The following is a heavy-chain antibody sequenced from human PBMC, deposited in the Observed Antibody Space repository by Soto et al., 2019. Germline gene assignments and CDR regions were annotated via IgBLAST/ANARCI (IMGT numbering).Heavy chain of an antibody. V-gene: IGHV3-66*01. CDR2: IYSGGST. CDR1: GFTFSSYS. D-gene: IGHD2-2*01. J-gene: IGHJ4*02. Sequence: PGGSLRLSCAASGFTFSSYSMNWVRQAPGKGLEWVSVIYSGGSTYYADSVKGRFTISRDNSKNTLYLQMNSLRAEDTAVYYCARDADPAPSRENPYFDYWGQGTLVTVSS. CDR3: ARDADPAPSRENPYFDY.